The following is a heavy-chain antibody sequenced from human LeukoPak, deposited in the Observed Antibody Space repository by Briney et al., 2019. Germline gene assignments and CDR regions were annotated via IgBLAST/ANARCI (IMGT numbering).Heavy chain of an antibody. Sequence: PSETLSLTCTVSGGSTSSYYWSWVRQPPGKGLEWIGYIYYSGSTNYNPSLKSRVTISVDTSKNQFSLKLSSVTAADTAVYYCARAPRTMVRGVITGAFDIWGQGTMVTVSS. CDR3: ARAPRTMVRGVITGAFDI. D-gene: IGHD3-10*01. J-gene: IGHJ3*02. V-gene: IGHV4-59*01. CDR1: GGSTSSYY. CDR2: IYYSGST.